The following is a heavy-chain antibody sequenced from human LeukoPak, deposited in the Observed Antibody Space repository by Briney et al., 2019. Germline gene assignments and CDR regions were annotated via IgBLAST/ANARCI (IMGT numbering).Heavy chain of an antibody. CDR1: GFTFSGYW. V-gene: IGHV3-7*01. Sequence: TGGSLRLSCAASGFTFSGYWMSWVRQAPGKGLEWVANIKQDGSEKYYVDFVKGRFTISRDNAKNSLYPQMNSLRAEDTAVYYCATIDYYDSSGYYYWGQGTLVTVSS. J-gene: IGHJ4*02. CDR3: ATIDYYDSSGYYY. D-gene: IGHD3-22*01. CDR2: IKQDGSEK.